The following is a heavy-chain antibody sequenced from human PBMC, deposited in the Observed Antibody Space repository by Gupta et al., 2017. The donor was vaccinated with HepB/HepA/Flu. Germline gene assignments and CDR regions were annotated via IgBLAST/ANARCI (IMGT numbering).Heavy chain of an antibody. Sequence: QVQLVESGGGVVQPGRSLRLSCAASGFTFSSYGMHWVRQAPGKGLEWVAVISYDGRNKYYADSVKGRFTISRDNSKNTLYLQMNSLRAEDTAVYYCAKAGLGYEYYMDVWGKGTMVTVSS. D-gene: IGHD3-3*01. J-gene: IGHJ6*03. CDR2: ISYDGRNK. V-gene: IGHV3-30*18. CDR3: AKAGLGYEYYMDV. CDR1: GFTFSSYG.